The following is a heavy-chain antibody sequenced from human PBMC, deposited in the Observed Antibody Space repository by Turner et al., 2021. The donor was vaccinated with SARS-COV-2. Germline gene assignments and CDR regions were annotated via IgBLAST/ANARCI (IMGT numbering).Heavy chain of an antibody. CDR1: GFTVSSNY. V-gene: IGHV3-53*01. CDR3: ARVGSYGRRDVDY. Sequence: EVQLVESGGGLIQPGGSLRLSCAASGFTVSSNYMSWVRQAPGKGLEWVSVIYSGGSTYYADSVMGRFTISRDNSKNTLYLQMNSLRAEDTAVYYCARVGSYGRRDVDYWGQGTLVTVSS. CDR2: IYSGGST. D-gene: IGHD5-18*01. J-gene: IGHJ4*02.